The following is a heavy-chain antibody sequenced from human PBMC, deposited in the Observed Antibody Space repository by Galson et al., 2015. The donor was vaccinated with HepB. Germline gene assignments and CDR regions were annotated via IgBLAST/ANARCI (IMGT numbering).Heavy chain of an antibody. CDR2: ISYDGSNK. Sequence: SLRLSCAASGFTFSIYAMHWVRQAPGKGLEWVAVISYDGSNKYYVDSVKGRFTISRDNSKSRLYLQMNSLRAEDTAVYYCAKSLSASGSAFDYWGQGTLVTVSS. V-gene: IGHV3-30-3*02. CDR1: GFTFSIYA. CDR3: AKSLSASGSAFDY. D-gene: IGHD1-26*01. J-gene: IGHJ4*02.